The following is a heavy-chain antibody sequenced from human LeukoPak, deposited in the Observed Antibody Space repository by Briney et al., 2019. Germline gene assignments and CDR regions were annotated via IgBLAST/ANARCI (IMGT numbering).Heavy chain of an antibody. CDR1: GFTFGNYG. Sequence: GGSLRLSCAASGFTFGNYGMSWVRQAPGKGLERVSAISGSGGSTYYADSVKGRFTISRDNSKNTLYLQMNSLRAEDTAVYYCARMVILTGQDYWGQGTLVTVSS. D-gene: IGHD3-9*01. CDR3: ARMVILTGQDY. CDR2: ISGSGGST. V-gene: IGHV3-23*01. J-gene: IGHJ4*02.